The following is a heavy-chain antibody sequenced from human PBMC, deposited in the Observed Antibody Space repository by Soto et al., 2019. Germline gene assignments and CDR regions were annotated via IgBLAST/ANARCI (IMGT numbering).Heavy chain of an antibody. D-gene: IGHD3-10*01. J-gene: IGHJ6*03. Sequence: ASVKVSCKAPGYTFTSYGISWVRQAPGQGLEWMGWISAYNGNTNYAQKLQGRVTMTTDTSTSTAYMELRSLRSDDTAVYYCARERSPLGIFGYYYYYMDVWGKGTTVTVSS. CDR2: ISAYNGNT. CDR1: GYTFTSYG. CDR3: ARERSPLGIFGYYYYYMDV. V-gene: IGHV1-18*01.